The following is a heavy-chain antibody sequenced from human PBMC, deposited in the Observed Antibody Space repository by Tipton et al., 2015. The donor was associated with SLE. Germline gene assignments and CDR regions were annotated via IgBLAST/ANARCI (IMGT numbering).Heavy chain of an antibody. Sequence: TLSLTCTVSGGSISSGSYYWSWIRQPAGKGLEWIGRIYTSGSTNYNPSLKSRVTISVDTSKNQFSLELSSVTAADTAVYYCARGLVESKAYFDYWGQGTLVTVSS. J-gene: IGHJ4*02. D-gene: IGHD6-6*01. V-gene: IGHV4-61*02. CDR2: IYTSGST. CDR1: GGSISSGSYY. CDR3: ARGLVESKAYFDY.